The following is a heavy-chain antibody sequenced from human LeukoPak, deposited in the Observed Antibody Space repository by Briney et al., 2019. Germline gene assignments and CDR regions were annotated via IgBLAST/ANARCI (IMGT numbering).Heavy chain of an antibody. CDR2: IIPIFGTA. V-gene: IGHV1-69*13. Sequence: SVKVSCKASGGTFSSHAISWVRQAPGQGLEWMGGIIPIFGTANYAQKFQGRVTITADESTSTAYMELSSLRSEDTAVYYCARDGGTMVRGVTPSPGRYYYYYMDVWGKGTTVTVSS. J-gene: IGHJ6*03. D-gene: IGHD3-10*01. CDR1: GGTFSSHA. CDR3: ARDGGTMVRGVTPSPGRYYYYYMDV.